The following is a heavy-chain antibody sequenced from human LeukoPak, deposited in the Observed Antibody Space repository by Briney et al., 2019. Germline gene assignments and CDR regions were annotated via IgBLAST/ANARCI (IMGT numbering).Heavy chain of an antibody. Sequence: GGSLRLSCAASGFTFSSYSMNWVRQAPGKGLEWVSSISSSSSYIYYADSVKGRFTISRDNAKNSLYLQMNSLRAEDTAVYYCAREVGIAYYMDVWGKGTTATVSS. V-gene: IGHV3-21*01. CDR1: GFTFSSYS. J-gene: IGHJ6*03. D-gene: IGHD6-13*01. CDR2: ISSSSSYI. CDR3: AREVGIAYYMDV.